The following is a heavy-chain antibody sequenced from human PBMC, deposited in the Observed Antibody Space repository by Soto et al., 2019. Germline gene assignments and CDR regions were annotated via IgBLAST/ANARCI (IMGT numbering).Heavy chain of an antibody. CDR3: ARERYSSGWYDWYFDL. V-gene: IGHV1-3*01. CDR2: VNAGNGNT. CDR1: GYTFTSYA. Sequence: ASVKVSCKASGYTFTSYAMHWVRQAPGQRLEWMGWVNAGNGNTKYSQKFQGRVTITRDTSASTAYMELSSLRSEDTAVYYCARERYSSGWYDWYFDLWGRGTLVTVS. J-gene: IGHJ2*01. D-gene: IGHD6-19*01.